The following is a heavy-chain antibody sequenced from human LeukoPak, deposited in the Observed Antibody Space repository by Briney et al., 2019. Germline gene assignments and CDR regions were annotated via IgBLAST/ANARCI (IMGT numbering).Heavy chain of an antibody. CDR3: AKLGWGGYYGFDY. V-gene: IGHV3-23*01. CDR2: ISGSGGST. D-gene: IGHD3-3*01. J-gene: IGHJ4*02. CDR1: GFTFSSYA. Sequence: PGGSLRLSCAASGFTFSSYAMSWVRQAPGKGLEWASAISGSGGSTYYADSVKGRFTISRDNSKNTLYLQMNSLRAEDTAVYYCAKLGWGGYYGFDYWGQGTLVTVSS.